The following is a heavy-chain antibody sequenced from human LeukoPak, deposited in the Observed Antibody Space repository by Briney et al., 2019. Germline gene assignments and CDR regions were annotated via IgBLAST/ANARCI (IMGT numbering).Heavy chain of an antibody. D-gene: IGHD2-2*01. J-gene: IGHJ5*02. CDR1: GYTFTSYA. Sequence: ASVKVSCKASGYTFTSYAMHWVRQAPGQRLEWMGWINAGNGNTKYSQKFQGRVTITRDTSASTAYMELSSLRSEDTAVYYCARGSDIVVVPAAPFDPWGQGTLVTVSS. CDR2: INAGNGNT. V-gene: IGHV1-3*01. CDR3: ARGSDIVVVPAAPFDP.